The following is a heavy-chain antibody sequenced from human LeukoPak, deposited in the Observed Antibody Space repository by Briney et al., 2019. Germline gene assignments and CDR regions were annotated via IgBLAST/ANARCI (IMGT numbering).Heavy chain of an antibody. D-gene: IGHD3-22*01. V-gene: IGHV5-51*01. CDR1: GYSFTSYW. J-gene: IGHJ4*02. CDR3: ARLGWEDYYDTSGYYYSLDY. CDR2: IYPGNSDS. Sequence: RGESLKISCKGSGYSFTSYWIGWVRQMRGKGLEWMGIIYPGNSDSRSSPSFQGQVTISADKSISTAYLQWSSLKASDTAMYYCARLGWEDYYDTSGYYYSLDYWGQGTLVTVSS.